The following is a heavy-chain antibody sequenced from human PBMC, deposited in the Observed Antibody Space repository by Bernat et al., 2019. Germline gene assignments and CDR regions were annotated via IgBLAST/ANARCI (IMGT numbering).Heavy chain of an antibody. D-gene: IGHD3-3*01. J-gene: IGHJ6*02. CDR1: GFTFSSYG. V-gene: IGHV3-30*18. CDR2: ISYDGSNK. Sequence: QVQLVESGGGVVQPGRSLRLSCAASGFTFSSYGMHWVRQAPGKGLEWVAVISYDGSNKYYADSVKGRFTISRDNSKNTLYLQMNSLRAEDTAVYYCAKDIFLARISYGMDVWGQGTTVTVSS. CDR3: AKDIFLARISYGMDV.